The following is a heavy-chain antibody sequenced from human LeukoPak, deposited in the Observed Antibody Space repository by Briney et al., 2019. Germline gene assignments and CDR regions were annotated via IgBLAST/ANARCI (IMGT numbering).Heavy chain of an antibody. J-gene: IGHJ4*02. CDR1: RFTFSRYW. D-gene: IGHD3-22*01. CDR3: ARDGIYYDSSGPADY. V-gene: IGHV3-74*01. CDR2: INSDGIST. Sequence: GGSLRLSCAASRFTFSRYWMHWVRQAPGKGLVWVSRINSDGISTSYADSVKGRFTISRDNAKNTLHLQMNSLRAEDTAVYYCARDGIYYDSSGPADYWGQGTLVTVSS.